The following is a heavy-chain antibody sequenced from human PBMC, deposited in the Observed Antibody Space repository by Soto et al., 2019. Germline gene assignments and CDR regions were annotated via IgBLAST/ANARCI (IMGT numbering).Heavy chain of an antibody. D-gene: IGHD3-16*01. J-gene: IGHJ4*02. Sequence: GESLKISCKASGYTFTNSWIGWVRQTPGKGLEWMGIIFPGDSDTRYNPSFQGQVTISVDNSNNTAYLRWNSLKASDTATYFCARHPSYWFDHTYYYYRFDFWGPGTLVTVSS. CDR1: GYTFTNSW. CDR2: IFPGDSDT. CDR3: ARHPSYWFDHTYYYYRFDF. V-gene: IGHV5-51*01.